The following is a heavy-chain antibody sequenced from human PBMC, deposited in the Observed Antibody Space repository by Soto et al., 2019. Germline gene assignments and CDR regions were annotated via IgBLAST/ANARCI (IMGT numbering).Heavy chain of an antibody. Sequence: GGSLRLSCAASGFTFSSYGMHWVRQAPGKGLEWVAVIWYDGSNKYYADSVKGRFTISRDNSKNTLYLQMNSLRAEDTAVYYCARAEPRPYCSGGSCYLVIPPGYYYYYGMDVWGQGTTVTVSS. V-gene: IGHV3-33*01. CDR3: ARAEPRPYCSGGSCYLVIPPGYYYYYGMDV. D-gene: IGHD2-15*01. CDR1: GFTFSSYG. J-gene: IGHJ6*02. CDR2: IWYDGSNK.